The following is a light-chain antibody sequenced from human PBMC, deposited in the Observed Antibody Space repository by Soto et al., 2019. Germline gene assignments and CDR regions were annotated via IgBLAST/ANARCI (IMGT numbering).Light chain of an antibody. CDR2: EVS. CDR3: SSFPLV. J-gene: IGLJ1*01. CDR1: SSDVGGYNY. V-gene: IGLV2-14*01. Sequence: LTQPASVSGSPGQSITISCTGTSSDVGGYNYVSWYQQHPGKAPKLMIYEVSNRPSGVSNRFSGSKSGNTASLTISGLQAEDEADYYCSSFPLVFGTGTKVTVL.